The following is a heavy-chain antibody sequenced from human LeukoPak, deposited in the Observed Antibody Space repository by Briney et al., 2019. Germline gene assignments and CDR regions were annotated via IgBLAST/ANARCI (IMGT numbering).Heavy chain of an antibody. Sequence: SETLSLTCAVYGGSFSGYYWSWIRQPPGKGLEWIGEINHSGSTNYNPSLKSRVTISVDKSKNQFSLKLSSVTAADTAVYYCARVVDYYDSSGYYWKAFDIWGQGTMVTVSS. CDR3: ARVVDYYDSSGYYWKAFDI. V-gene: IGHV4-34*01. J-gene: IGHJ3*02. CDR1: GGSFSGYY. D-gene: IGHD3-22*01. CDR2: INHSGST.